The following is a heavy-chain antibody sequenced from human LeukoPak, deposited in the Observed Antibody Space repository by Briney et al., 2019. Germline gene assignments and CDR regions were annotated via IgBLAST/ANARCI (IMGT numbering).Heavy chain of an antibody. J-gene: IGHJ5*02. CDR3: TTRFLVGGTELVDP. Sequence: GGSLRLSCTASGFTLSKVYVSWVRQLPGKGVEWVGRIKRKNDGETTDYGAPVQARFAISRDDSKHTVYLQMNSLKSDDTGVYYCTTRFLVGGTELVDPWGQGTLVTVSS. D-gene: IGHD1-26*01. CDR2: IKRKNDGETT. V-gene: IGHV3-15*01. CDR1: GFTLSKVY.